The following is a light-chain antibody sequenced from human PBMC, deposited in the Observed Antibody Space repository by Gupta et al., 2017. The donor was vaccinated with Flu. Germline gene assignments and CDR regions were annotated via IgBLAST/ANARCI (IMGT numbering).Light chain of an antibody. CDR2: AAS. CDR1: QNITSS. J-gene: IGKJ1*01. V-gene: IGKV1-39*01. Sequence: DIQMTQPPSSLYASSGDRVTITCRASQNITSSLIWYQQKPGEAPKLLIYAASSLQSGVPSRFSGSGSGTDFTITISSLQPEDFATYYCQQSYSTPWTFGQGTKVEIK. CDR3: QQSYSTPWT.